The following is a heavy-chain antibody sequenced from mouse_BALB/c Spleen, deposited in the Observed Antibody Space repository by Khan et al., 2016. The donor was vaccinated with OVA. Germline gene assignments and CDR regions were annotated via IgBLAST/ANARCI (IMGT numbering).Heavy chain of an antibody. CDR1: GFNIKDTY. J-gene: IGHJ1*01. V-gene: IGHV14-3*02. CDR3: ARPSYDPRDFEV. Sequence: EVQLQQSGAELVKPGASVKLSCTASGFNIKDTYLHWVKQRPEQGLEWIGRIAPANGNTQYDPKFQGKATLTSDTSSNTAYLQLHSLTSEDTAVYYCARPSYDPRDFEVWGAGTTVTVSS. D-gene: IGHD2-3*01. CDR2: IAPANGNT.